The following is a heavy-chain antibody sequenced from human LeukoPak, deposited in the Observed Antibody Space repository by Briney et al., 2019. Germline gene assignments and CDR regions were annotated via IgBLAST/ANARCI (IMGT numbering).Heavy chain of an antibody. D-gene: IGHD6-6*01. CDR3: ARATSIAARPGWEDYYYYMDV. J-gene: IGHJ6*03. CDR1: GYTFTSYT. V-gene: IGHV1-3*01. CDR2: INAGNGNT. Sequence: DSVKVSCKASGYTFTSYTIHWVRQAPGQRLEWMGWINAGNGNTKYSQEFQDRVTITRDTSASTAYMELGSLRSDDTAVYYCARATSIAARPGWEDYYYYMDVWGKGTTVTVSS.